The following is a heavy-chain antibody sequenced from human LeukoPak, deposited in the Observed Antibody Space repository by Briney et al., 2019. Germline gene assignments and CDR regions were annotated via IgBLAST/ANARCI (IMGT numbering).Heavy chain of an antibody. CDR1: GYTLTELS. V-gene: IGHV1-24*01. CDR2: FDPEDGET. J-gene: IGHJ4*02. Sequence: ASVKVSCKVSGYTLTELSMHWVRQAPGKGLEWMGGFDPEDGETIYAQKFQGRVTTTEDTSTDTAYMELSSLRSEDTAVYYCATEIAGSYFDYWGQGTLVTVSS. CDR3: ATEIAGSYFDY. D-gene: IGHD6-13*01.